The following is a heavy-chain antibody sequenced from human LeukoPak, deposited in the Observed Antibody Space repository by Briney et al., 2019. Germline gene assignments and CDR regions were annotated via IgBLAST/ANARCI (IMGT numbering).Heavy chain of an antibody. D-gene: IGHD3-10*01. CDR1: GYTFTGFY. CDR2: INPNTGGT. V-gene: IGHV1-2*02. Sequence: GASVKVSCTASGYTFTGFYMHWVRQAPGQGLEWMGWINPNTGGTNYAQKLQGRVTMTRDTSITTAYMELSRLTSDDTAVYYCASLGDFFGSGSYAPFDYWGQGSLVTVSS. J-gene: IGHJ4*02. CDR3: ASLGDFFGSGSYAPFDY.